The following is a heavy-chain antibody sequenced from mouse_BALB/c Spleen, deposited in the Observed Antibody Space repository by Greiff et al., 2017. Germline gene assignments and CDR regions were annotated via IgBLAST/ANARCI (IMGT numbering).Heavy chain of an antibody. CDR2: IYPGSGST. CDR1: GYTFTSYW. D-gene: IGHD1-2*01. CDR3: TIGDYGPYFDY. V-gene: IGHV1S22*01. J-gene: IGHJ2*01. Sequence: LQQPGSELVRPGASVKLSCKASGYTFTSYWMHWVKQRPGQGLEWIGNIYPGSGSTNYDEKFKSKATLTVDTSSSTAYMQLSSLTSEDSAVYYCTIGDYGPYFDYWGQGTTLTVSS.